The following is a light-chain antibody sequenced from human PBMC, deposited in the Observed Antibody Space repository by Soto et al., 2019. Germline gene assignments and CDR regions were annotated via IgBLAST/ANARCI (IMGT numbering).Light chain of an antibody. CDR3: QQSYSTPRT. Sequence: VQMTQSPSSLSASVGDRVTITCRASQSISSYFNWYQQKPGKAPKLLIYAASSLQSGVPSRFSGSGSGTDLTLTISSLQPEDFATYYCQQSYSTPRTFGGGTKVEIK. V-gene: IGKV1-39*01. J-gene: IGKJ4*01. CDR1: QSISSY. CDR2: AAS.